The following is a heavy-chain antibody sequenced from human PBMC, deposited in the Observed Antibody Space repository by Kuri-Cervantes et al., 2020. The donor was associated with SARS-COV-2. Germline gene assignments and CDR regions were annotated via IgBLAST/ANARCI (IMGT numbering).Heavy chain of an antibody. J-gene: IGHJ3*02. CDR2: ITSDSRYI. D-gene: IGHD6-6*01. Sequence: GGSLRLSCAASGLTFRSYSMNWVRQSPGKGLEWVASITSDSRYIYYAGSVKGRFTISRDNAKNSLYLEMNSLRAEDTAVYYCAIGDSSSPHDAFDIWGQGTMVTVSS. CDR1: GLTFRSYS. CDR3: AIGDSSSPHDAFDI. V-gene: IGHV3-21*01.